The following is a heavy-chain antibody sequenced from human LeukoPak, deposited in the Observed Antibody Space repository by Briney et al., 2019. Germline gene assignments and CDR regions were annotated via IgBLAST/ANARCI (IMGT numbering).Heavy chain of an antibody. Sequence: GGSLRLSCAASGFPLSSYSINWVRQAPGKVLEWVSYISSSGSAIYYVDSVKGRFNVSRDNAKNSLFLQMNSPRAEDTAVYYCVRVKGSYFDYWGQGALVTVSS. CDR3: VRVKGSYFDY. CDR2: ISSSGSAI. V-gene: IGHV3-48*01. CDR1: GFPLSSYS. D-gene: IGHD2-15*01. J-gene: IGHJ4*02.